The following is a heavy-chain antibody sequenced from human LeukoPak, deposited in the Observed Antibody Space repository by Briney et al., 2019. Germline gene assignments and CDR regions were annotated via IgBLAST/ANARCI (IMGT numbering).Heavy chain of an antibody. Sequence: PGRSLRLSRAASGFTFDDYAMHWVRQAPGKGLEWVSGISWNSGSIGYADSVKGRFTISRDNAKNSLYLQMNSLRAEDTALYYCARGGGSSWYYLDYWGQGTLVTVSS. V-gene: IGHV3-9*01. CDR1: GFTFDDYA. CDR2: ISWNSGSI. CDR3: ARGGGSSWYYLDY. J-gene: IGHJ4*02. D-gene: IGHD6-13*01.